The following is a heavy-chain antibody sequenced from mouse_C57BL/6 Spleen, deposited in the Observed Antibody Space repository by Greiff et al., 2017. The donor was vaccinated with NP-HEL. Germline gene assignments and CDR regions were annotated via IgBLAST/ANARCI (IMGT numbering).Heavy chain of an antibody. CDR3: AMGDGDGAWCAY. D-gene: IGHD2-3*01. V-gene: IGHV1-74*01. CDR1: GYTFTSYW. CDR2: IHPSDSDT. Sequence: QVQLQQPGAELVKPGASVKVSCKASGYTFTSYWMHWVKQRPGQGLEWIGRIHPSDSDTNYNQKFKGKATLTVDKSSSTAYMQLSSLTSEDSAVYYCAMGDGDGAWCAYWGQGTLVTVSA. J-gene: IGHJ3*01.